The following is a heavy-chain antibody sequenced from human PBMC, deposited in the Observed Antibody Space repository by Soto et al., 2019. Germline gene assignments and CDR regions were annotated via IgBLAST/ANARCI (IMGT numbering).Heavy chain of an antibody. CDR2: IYYSGST. D-gene: IGHD1-26*01. CDR1: GGSIRSSSYY. V-gene: IGHV4-39*01. J-gene: IGHJ3*02. Sequence: SETLSLTCTVSGGSIRSSSYYWGWIRQPPGKGLEWIGSIYYSGSTYYNPSLKSRVTISVDTSKNQFSLKLSSVTAADTAVYYCARHRELGGDDAFDIWGQGTMVTVSS. CDR3: ARHRELGGDDAFDI.